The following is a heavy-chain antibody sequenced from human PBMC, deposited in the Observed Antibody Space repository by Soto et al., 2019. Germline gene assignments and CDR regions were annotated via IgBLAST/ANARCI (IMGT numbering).Heavy chain of an antibody. D-gene: IGHD3-16*01. CDR3: ATNQRGLYTGMDV. CDR2: INPGNGDT. CDR1: GYIFTDYV. V-gene: IGHV1-3*01. J-gene: IGHJ6*02. Sequence: QVQLVQSGTEVKEPGASVKVSCKASGYIFTDYVILWVRQAPGQRLEWMGWINPGNGDTKYSQNFQGRVTITRDTSASTAHMELSSLKSEDTSVYYCATNQRGLYTGMDVWGQGTTVTVSS.